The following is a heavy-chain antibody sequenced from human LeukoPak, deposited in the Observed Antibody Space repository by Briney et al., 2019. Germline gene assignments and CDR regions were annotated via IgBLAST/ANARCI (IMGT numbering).Heavy chain of an antibody. CDR2: IYNSGSI. Sequence: PSETLSLTCTVSGGSVPNFDWNWIRQSLGKRLEWIGYIYNSGSINYNPSLKSRVAISEDTSKNQFSLKLSSVTAADTAVYYCARATVAGAFDFWGQGTLVTVPS. CDR3: ARATVAGAFDF. D-gene: IGHD6-19*01. J-gene: IGHJ4*02. CDR1: GGSVPNFD. V-gene: IGHV4-59*02.